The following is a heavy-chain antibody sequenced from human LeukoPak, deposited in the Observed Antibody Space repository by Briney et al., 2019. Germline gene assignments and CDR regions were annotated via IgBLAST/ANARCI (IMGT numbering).Heavy chain of an antibody. CDR1: GGSMSNRSFY. V-gene: IGHV4-39*07. D-gene: IGHD3-22*01. CDR3: ARHSFDGSAYSFDY. Sequence: TTSETLSLTCAVSGGSMSNRSFYWGWIRQPPGKGLEWIGTIDYSGTTYFNPSLKSRVTISVATSKNQFSLGLSSVTAADTAVYYCARHSFDGSAYSFDYWGQGTLVTVSS. CDR2: IDYSGTT. J-gene: IGHJ4*02.